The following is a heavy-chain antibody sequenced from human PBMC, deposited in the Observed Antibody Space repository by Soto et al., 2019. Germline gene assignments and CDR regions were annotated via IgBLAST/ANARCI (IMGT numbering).Heavy chain of an antibody. Sequence: QVQLQESGPGLVKPSQTLSLTCTVSGGSISSGGYYWSWIRQHPGKGLEWIGYIYYSGSTYYNPSLKRRVTISVDTSKNQFSLKLSSVTAADTAVYYCARDDYGDQQGAFDIWGQGTMVTVSS. CDR1: GGSISSGGYY. D-gene: IGHD4-17*01. J-gene: IGHJ3*02. V-gene: IGHV4-31*03. CDR3: ARDDYGDQQGAFDI. CDR2: IYYSGST.